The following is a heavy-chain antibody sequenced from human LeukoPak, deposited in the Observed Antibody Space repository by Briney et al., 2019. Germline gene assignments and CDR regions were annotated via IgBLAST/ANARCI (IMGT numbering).Heavy chain of an antibody. CDR3: ARGSWGGYYYYMDV. CDR1: GFTFSSYA. Sequence: GGSLRLSCAASGFTFSSYAMHWVRQAPGKGLEYVSAISSNGGSTYYANSVRGRFTISRDNSKNTLYLQMGSLRAEDMAVYYCARGSWGGYYYYMDVWGKGTTVTISS. D-gene: IGHD7-27*01. CDR2: ISSNGGST. V-gene: IGHV3-64*01. J-gene: IGHJ6*03.